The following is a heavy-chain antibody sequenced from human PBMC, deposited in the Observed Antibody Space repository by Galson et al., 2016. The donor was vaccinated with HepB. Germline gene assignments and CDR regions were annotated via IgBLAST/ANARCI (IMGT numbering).Heavy chain of an antibody. CDR1: GFAFSDHY. CDR2: TKDRPNSYTA. CDR3: AREGSVSGPDFDN. Sequence: SLRLSCAASGFAFSDHYIDWVRQAPGKGLEWVGRTKDRPNSYTAEYAASVKGRFTISRDDSKNSVYLQMNSLKIEDTAVYYCAREGSVSGPDFDNWCQGTLVTVSS. V-gene: IGHV3-72*01. D-gene: IGHD6-19*01. J-gene: IGHJ4*02.